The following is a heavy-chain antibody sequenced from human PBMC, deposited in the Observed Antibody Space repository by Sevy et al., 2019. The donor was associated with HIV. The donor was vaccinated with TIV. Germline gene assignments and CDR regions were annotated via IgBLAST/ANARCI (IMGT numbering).Heavy chain of an antibody. J-gene: IGHJ3*02. Sequence: GGSLRLSCAASGFTFSSYAMSWVRQAPGKGLEWVSVIYAGGSTYYADSVKGRFTVSRDKAKNTLYYQMNSLGAEDTAVYYCTSQLGIGAFDIWGQGTMVTVSS. CDR3: TSQLGIGAFDI. CDR1: GFTFSSYA. V-gene: IGHV3-23*03. D-gene: IGHD7-27*01. CDR2: IYAGGST.